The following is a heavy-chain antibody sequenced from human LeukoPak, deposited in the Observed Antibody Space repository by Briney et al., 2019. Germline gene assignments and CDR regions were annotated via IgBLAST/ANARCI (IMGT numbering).Heavy chain of an antibody. CDR2: ISSSDNTM. V-gene: IGHV3-48*03. CDR3: ATNSGWYTGTFDY. Sequence: GGSLRLSCAASGFTFSSYEMNWVRQAPGKGLEWVSYISSSDNTMYYADSVKGRFTIPRDNAKNSLYLQMNSLRAEDTAVYYCATNSGWYTGTFDYWGQGTLVTVSS. CDR1: GFTFSSYE. J-gene: IGHJ4*02. D-gene: IGHD6-19*01.